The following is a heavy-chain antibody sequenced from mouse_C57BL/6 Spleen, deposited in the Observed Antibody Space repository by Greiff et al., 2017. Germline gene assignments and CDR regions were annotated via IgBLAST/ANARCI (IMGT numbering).Heavy chain of an antibody. CDR3: ARDHYYSNYGFAY. CDR1: GFTFSSYA. D-gene: IGHD2-5*01. J-gene: IGHJ3*01. V-gene: IGHV5-4*01. CDR2: ISDGGSYT. Sequence: EVKVVESGGGLVKPGGSLKLSCAASGFTFSSYAMSWVRQTPEKRLEWVATISDGGSYTYYPDNVKGRFTISRDNAKNNLYLQMSHLKSEDTAMYYCARDHYYSNYGFAYWGQGTLVTVSA.